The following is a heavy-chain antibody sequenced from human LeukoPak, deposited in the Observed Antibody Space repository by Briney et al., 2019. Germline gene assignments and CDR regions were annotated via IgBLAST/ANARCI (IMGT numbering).Heavy chain of an antibody. J-gene: IGHJ4*02. Sequence: SGTLSLTCTVSGGSISTYYWSWLRQPAGKGLEWIGRIHTSGNSDYNPSLKSRVTMSVDTSKNQFSLKVRFVTAADTAVYYCAREGSATARPFVSNDYWGQGTLVTVSS. V-gene: IGHV4-4*07. CDR1: GGSISTYY. CDR3: AREGSATARPFVSNDY. D-gene: IGHD6-6*01. CDR2: IHTSGNS.